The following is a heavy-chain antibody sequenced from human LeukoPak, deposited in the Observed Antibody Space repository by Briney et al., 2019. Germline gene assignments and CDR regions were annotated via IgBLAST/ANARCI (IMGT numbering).Heavy chain of an antibody. CDR2: INPSGGST. CDR3: ARAHIVGATLDY. CDR1: GYTFTSYY. V-gene: IGHV1-46*01. J-gene: IGHJ4*02. Sequence: ASVKVSCKASGYTFTSYYMHWVRQAPGQGLEWMGIINPSGGSTSYAQKFQGRVTMTRDMSTSTDYMELSSLRSDDTAVYYCARAHIVGATLDYWGQRTLVTVSS. D-gene: IGHD1-26*01.